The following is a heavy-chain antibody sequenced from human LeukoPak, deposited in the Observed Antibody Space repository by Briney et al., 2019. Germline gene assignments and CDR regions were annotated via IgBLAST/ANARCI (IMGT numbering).Heavy chain of an antibody. CDR2: IYYSGST. D-gene: IGHD6-19*01. V-gene: IGHV4-59*01. Sequence: SETLSLTCTVSGDSISSYYWSWIRQPPGKGLEWIGYIYYSGSTNYNPSLKSRVTISVDTSKNQFSLKLSSVTAADTAVYYCARDRGSSGWSDYWGQGTLVTVSS. CDR1: GDSISSYY. J-gene: IGHJ4*02. CDR3: ARDRGSSGWSDY.